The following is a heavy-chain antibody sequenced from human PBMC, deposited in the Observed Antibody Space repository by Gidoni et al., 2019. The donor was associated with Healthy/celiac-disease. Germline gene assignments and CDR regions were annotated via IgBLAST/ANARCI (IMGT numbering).Heavy chain of an antibody. CDR3: ARVGTGTKTGAFDI. CDR2: IYYSGST. J-gene: IGHJ3*02. D-gene: IGHD1-7*01. CDR1: GGSISSGGYY. Sequence: QVQLQESGPGLVKPSQTLSLTCTVSGGSISSGGYYWSWIREHPGKGLEWIGYIYYSGSTYYNPSLKSRVTISVDTSKNQFSLKLSSVTAADTAVYYCARVGTGTKTGAFDIWGQGTMVTVSS. V-gene: IGHV4-31*03.